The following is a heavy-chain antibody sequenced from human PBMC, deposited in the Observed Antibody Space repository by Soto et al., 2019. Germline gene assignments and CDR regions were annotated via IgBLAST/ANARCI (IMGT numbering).Heavy chain of an antibody. CDR2: IYYSGST. CDR1: GGSISSTNYY. D-gene: IGHD2-15*01. CDR3: ARQRRFCSGGSCLDAFDI. V-gene: IGHV4-39*01. Sequence: LQLQESGPGLVKPSGTLSLTCTVSGGSISSTNYYWGWIRQPPGTGLEWIGSIYYSGSTYYNPSLKRRVTMSVDRSKNQFSLDLRSVTAADTAVYYCARQRRFCSGGSCLDAFDIWGQGTMVTVSS. J-gene: IGHJ3*02.